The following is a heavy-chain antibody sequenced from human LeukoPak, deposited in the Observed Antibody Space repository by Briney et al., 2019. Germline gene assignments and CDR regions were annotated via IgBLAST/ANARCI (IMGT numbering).Heavy chain of an antibody. V-gene: IGHV4-34*01. Sequence: SETLSLTCAVYGGSFSGYYWSWIRQPPGKGLEWIGEINRSGSTNYNPSLKSRVTISVDTSKNQFSLKLSSVTAADTAVYYCARGDIVGATDDAFDIWGQGTMVTVSS. CDR1: GGSFSGYY. J-gene: IGHJ3*02. CDR2: INRSGST. CDR3: ARGDIVGATDDAFDI. D-gene: IGHD1-26*01.